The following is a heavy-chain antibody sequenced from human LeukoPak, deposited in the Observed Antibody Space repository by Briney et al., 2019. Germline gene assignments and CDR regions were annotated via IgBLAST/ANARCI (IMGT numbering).Heavy chain of an antibody. CDR2: INTNTGNP. CDR1: GYTFTSYA. J-gene: IGHJ6*02. CDR3: ARDQGFCSSTSCYASKLSYYYYYGMDV. D-gene: IGHD2-2*01. Sequence: ASVKVSCKASGYTFTSYAMNWVRQAPGQGLEWMGWINTNTGNPTYAQGFTGRFVFSLDTSVSTAYLQISSLKAEDTAVYYCARDQGFCSSTSCYASKLSYYYYYGMDVRGQGTTVTVSS. V-gene: IGHV7-4-1*02.